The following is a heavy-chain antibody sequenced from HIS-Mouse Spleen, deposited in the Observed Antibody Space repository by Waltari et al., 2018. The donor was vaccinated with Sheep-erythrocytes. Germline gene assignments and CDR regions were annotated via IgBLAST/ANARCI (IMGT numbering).Heavy chain of an antibody. D-gene: IGHD3-16*01. CDR2: ISYDGSNK. CDR1: GFTFSSYG. V-gene: IGHV3-30-3*01. CDR3: ARGGFPYYYYYGMDV. Sequence: QVQLVESGGGVVQPGRSLMLACAASGFTFSSYGMHWVRQAPGKGLEWVAVISYDGSNKYYADSVKGRFTISRDNSKNTLYLQMNSLRAEDTAVYYCARGGFPYYYYYGMDVWGQGTTVTVSS. J-gene: IGHJ6*02.